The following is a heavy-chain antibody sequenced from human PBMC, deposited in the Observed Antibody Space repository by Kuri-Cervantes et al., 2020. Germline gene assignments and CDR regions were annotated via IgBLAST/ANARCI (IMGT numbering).Heavy chain of an antibody. D-gene: IGHD2-8*01. Sequence: SETLSLTCAVSGYSISSGYYWGWIRQPPGKGLEWIGSIYQSGNAYYNPSLKSRVTISVDTSKNQFSLKLSSVTAADTAVYYCARGRCTNGVCLLRYAFDIWGQGTLVTVSS. J-gene: IGHJ3*02. CDR1: GYSISSGYY. CDR2: IYQSGNA. CDR3: ARGRCTNGVCLLRYAFDI. V-gene: IGHV4-38-2*01.